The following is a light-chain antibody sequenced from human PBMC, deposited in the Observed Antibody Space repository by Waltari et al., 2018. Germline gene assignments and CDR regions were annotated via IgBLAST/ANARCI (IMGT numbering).Light chain of an antibody. V-gene: IGLV3-19*01. CDR2: GSN. CDR3: NARDSSGHHK. J-gene: IGLJ2*01. Sequence: SSGLTQDPAVSVALGQTVTITCQGDSLRVYYVSWYQQKPGQAPLLVMYGSNDRPSGSPDLFACSTSRNTASLIITGAQAEDEADYYCNARDSSGHHKFGGGTKLTVL. CDR1: SLRVYY.